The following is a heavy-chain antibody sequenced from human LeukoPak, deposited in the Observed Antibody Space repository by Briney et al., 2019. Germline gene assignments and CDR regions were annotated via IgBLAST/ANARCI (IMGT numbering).Heavy chain of an antibody. CDR1: GFSFSNDW. V-gene: IGHV3-7*01. Sequence: GGALRLSCAASGFSFSNDWMCWVRQAPGKGLEWVANINQDESKKYYVDSVKGRFTISRDNAKNSLYLQMSSLRAEDTAVYYCARDHAYRTDYWGQGTLVTVSS. J-gene: IGHJ4*02. D-gene: IGHD2-2*01. CDR3: ARDHAYRTDY. CDR2: INQDESKK.